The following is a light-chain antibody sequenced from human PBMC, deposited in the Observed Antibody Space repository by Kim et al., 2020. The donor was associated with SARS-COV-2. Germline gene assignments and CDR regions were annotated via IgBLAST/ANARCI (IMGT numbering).Light chain of an antibody. Sequence: SPGERATLSCRASQRVSSNLAWYQQKPGQAPRLPIYGASTRATGIPARFSGSGSGTEFTLTISSLQSEDFAVYYCQQYNNWPPITFGQGTRLEIK. V-gene: IGKV3-15*01. CDR1: QRVSSN. J-gene: IGKJ5*01. CDR2: GAS. CDR3: QQYNNWPPIT.